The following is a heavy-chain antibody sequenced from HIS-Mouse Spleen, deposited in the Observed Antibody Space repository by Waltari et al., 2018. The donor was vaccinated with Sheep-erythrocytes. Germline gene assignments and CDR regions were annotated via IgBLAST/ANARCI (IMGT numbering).Heavy chain of an antibody. CDR3: ARSPSRLVVVTATLDY. CDR2: IYPGDSDT. CDR1: GYSFTSYW. Sequence: EVQLVQSGAEVKKPGESLKISCTGSGYSFTSYWIGWVRQMPGKGLEWMGIIYPGDSDTRYSPSFQGQVTISADKSISTAYLQWSSLKASDTAMYYCARSPSRLVVVTATLDYWGQGTLVTVSS. D-gene: IGHD2-21*02. V-gene: IGHV5-51*01. J-gene: IGHJ4*02.